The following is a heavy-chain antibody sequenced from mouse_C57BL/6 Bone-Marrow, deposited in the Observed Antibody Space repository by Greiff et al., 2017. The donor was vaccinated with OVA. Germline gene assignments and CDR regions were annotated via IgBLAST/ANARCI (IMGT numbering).Heavy chain of an antibody. D-gene: IGHD1-1*01. J-gene: IGHJ2*01. Sequence: QVQLQQPGAELVKPGASVKLSCKASGYTFTSYWMHWVKQRPGRGLEWIGRIDPNSGGTKYNEKFKSKATLTVDKPSSTAYMQLSSLTSEDAAVDYCAYYYGRREYYFDYWGQGTTLTVSS. CDR3: AYYYGRREYYFDY. CDR2: IDPNSGGT. CDR1: GYTFTSYW. V-gene: IGHV1-72*01.